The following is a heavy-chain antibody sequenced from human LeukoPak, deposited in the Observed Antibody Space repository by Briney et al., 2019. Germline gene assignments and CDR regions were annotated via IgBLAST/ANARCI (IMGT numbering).Heavy chain of an antibody. J-gene: IGHJ4*02. D-gene: IGHD1-7*01. V-gene: IGHV1-69*13. CDR1: GGTFSSYA. Sequence: ASVKVSCKASGGTFSSYAISWVRQAPGPGLEWMGGIIPIFGTANYAQKFQGRVTITADESTSTAYMELSSLRSEDTAVYYCASPAGKSAGTTFDYWGQGTLVTVSS. CDR2: IIPIFGTA. CDR3: ASPAGKSAGTTFDY.